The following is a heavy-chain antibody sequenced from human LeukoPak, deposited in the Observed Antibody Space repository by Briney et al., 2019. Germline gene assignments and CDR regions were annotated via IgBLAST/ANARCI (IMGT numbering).Heavy chain of an antibody. J-gene: IGHJ4*02. V-gene: IGHV1-18*01. D-gene: IGHD3-10*01. CDR2: ISAYNGNT. Sequence: GASVKVSCKASGYTFPSYGIIWVRQAPGQGLEWMGWISAYNGNTHYAQKLQGRVTMTTDSSTSTAYMELRSLRSDDTAVYYCARDLYPRRMDYYGSGSFLAYWGQGTLVTVSS. CDR1: GYTFPSYG. CDR3: ARDLYPRRMDYYGSGSFLAY.